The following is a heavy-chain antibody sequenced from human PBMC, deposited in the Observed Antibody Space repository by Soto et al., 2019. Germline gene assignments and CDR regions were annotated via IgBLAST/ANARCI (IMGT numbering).Heavy chain of an antibody. D-gene: IGHD6-19*01. Sequence: QVQLVQSEAEVKQPGASASVSCKASGYNFTTYVVHWLRQAPGQCPDWMGWINCGSGNTVYSQKFQGRVTFTRDTSARTAYMYLNTLTSGDTDVYYCARGYTSGWTLGFWGRGTLVTVSS. CDR3: ARGYTSGWTLGF. J-gene: IGHJ1*01. CDR2: INCGSGNT. CDR1: GYNFTTYV. V-gene: IGHV1-3*01.